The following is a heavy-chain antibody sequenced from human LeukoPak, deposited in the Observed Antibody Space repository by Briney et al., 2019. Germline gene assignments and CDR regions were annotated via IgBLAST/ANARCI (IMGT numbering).Heavy chain of an antibody. V-gene: IGHV4-59*01. CDR2: IYYSGST. CDR3: ARGRGYFDY. J-gene: IGHJ4*02. CDR1: GGSISSYY. Sequence: SETLSLTCTVSGGSISSYYWSWIRQPPGKGLEWIGYIYYSGSTNYNPSLKSRVTISVNASKNQFSLKLSSVTAADTAVYYCARGRGYFDYWGQGTLVTVSS. D-gene: IGHD3-10*01.